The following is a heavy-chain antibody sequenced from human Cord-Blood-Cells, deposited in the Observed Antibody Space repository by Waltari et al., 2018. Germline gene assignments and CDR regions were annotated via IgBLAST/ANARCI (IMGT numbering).Heavy chain of an antibody. J-gene: IGHJ4*02. Sequence: QVQLQESGPGLVKPSETLSLTCTVSGGSISSHYWSWIRQPPGKGLEWIGYIYYGGSTNYNPSRKSGVTRSVDTSKNQFSLKLSSVTAADTAVYYGARVLGFYSGSYYFDYWGQGTLVTVSS. V-gene: IGHV4-59*11. CDR1: GGSISSHY. CDR2: IYYGGST. CDR3: ARVLGFYSGSYYFDY. D-gene: IGHD1-26*01.